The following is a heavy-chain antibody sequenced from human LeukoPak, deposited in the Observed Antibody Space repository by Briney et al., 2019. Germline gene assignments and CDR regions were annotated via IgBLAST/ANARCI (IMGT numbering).Heavy chain of an antibody. CDR1: GFTVSSNY. CDR3: ARVGYYDSSGYRAFDI. D-gene: IGHD3-22*01. Sequence: GGSLRLSCAASGFTVSSNYMSWVRQAPGKGLEWVSVIYSCGSTYYADSVKGRFTISRDNSKNTLYLQMNSLRAEDTAVYYCARVGYYDSSGYRAFDIWGQGTMVTVSS. J-gene: IGHJ3*02. CDR2: IYSCGST. V-gene: IGHV3-66*03.